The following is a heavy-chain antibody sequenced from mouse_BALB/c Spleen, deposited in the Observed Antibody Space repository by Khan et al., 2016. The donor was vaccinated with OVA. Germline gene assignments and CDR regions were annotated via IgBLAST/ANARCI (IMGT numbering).Heavy chain of an antibody. D-gene: IGHD2-4*01. V-gene: IGHV1S45*01. J-gene: IGHJ3*01. CDR3: ARAWALRRNGWFSY. Sequence: EVQLQESGAELVRPGASVKISCKAFGYTFSNHHINCVKQRLGQGLDWIGYINPYNDYTNYNQKFKGKATLTVDKSSSTAYMKLSSLTSEDSAVXYCARAWALRRNGWFSYWGKGTLVTFTA. CDR2: INPYNDYT. CDR1: GYTFSNHH.